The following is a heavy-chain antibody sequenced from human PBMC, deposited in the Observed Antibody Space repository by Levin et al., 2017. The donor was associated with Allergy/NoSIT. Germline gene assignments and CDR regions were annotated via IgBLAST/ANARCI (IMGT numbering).Heavy chain of an antibody. V-gene: IGHV3-30*18. Sequence: GGSLRLSCAASGFTFSSYGMHWVRQAPGKGLEWVAVISYDGSNKYYADSVKGRFTISRDNSKNTLYLQMNSLRAEDTAVYYCAKEVLIGYGDPTGMDVWGQGTTVTVSS. J-gene: IGHJ6*02. CDR3: AKEVLIGYGDPTGMDV. CDR2: ISYDGSNK. CDR1: GFTFSSYG. D-gene: IGHD4-17*01.